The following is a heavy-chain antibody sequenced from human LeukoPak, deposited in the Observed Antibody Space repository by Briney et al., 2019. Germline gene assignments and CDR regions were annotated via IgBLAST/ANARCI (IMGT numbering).Heavy chain of an antibody. CDR1: GFTFSRYA. CDR3: ARDLYYYYMDV. Sequence: PGGSLRLSCAASGFTFSRYAMTWVRQAPGKGLEWFSSISASGGNTYYADSVKGRFTISRDNAKNTLYLQMNSLRAEDTAVYYCARDLYYYYMDVWGRGTTVTVSS. J-gene: IGHJ6*03. CDR2: ISASGGNT. V-gene: IGHV3-23*01.